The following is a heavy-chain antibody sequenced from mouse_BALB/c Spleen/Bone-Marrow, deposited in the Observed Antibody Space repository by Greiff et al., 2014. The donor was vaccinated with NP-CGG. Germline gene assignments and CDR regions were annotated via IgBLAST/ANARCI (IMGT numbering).Heavy chain of an antibody. D-gene: IGHD1-1*01. CDR3: ATYYYGSSGFAY. CDR2: IDPANGNT. V-gene: IGHV14-3*02. CDR1: GFNIKDTY. J-gene: IGHJ3*01. Sequence: DVHLVESGAELVKPGASVKLSCTASGFNIKDTYMHWVKQRPEQGLEWIGRIDPANGNTKYDPKFQGKATITADTSSNTDYLQLSSLTSEDTAVYYCATYYYGSSGFAYWGQGTLVTVSA.